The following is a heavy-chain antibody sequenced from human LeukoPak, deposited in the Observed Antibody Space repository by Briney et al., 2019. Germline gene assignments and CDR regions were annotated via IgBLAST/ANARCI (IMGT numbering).Heavy chain of an antibody. Sequence: PGGSLRLSCVPSGFSLSSFSMNWVRHAPGKGLEWVSSISSSSSYIYYADSVKGRVTISTDNAKNSLYLQMNSLRAEDTSVYYCARGCSTSCYADYWGQGTLVTVSS. J-gene: IGHJ4*02. V-gene: IGHV3-21*01. CDR1: GFSLSSFS. CDR2: ISSSSSYI. CDR3: ARGCSTSCYADY. D-gene: IGHD2-2*01.